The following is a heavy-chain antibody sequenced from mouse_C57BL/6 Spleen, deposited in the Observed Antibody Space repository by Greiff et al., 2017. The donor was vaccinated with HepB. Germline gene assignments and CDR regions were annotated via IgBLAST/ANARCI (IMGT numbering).Heavy chain of an antibody. J-gene: IGHJ4*01. D-gene: IGHD2-3*01. CDR1: GYTFTSYW. Sequence: VQLQQPGAELVRPGSSVKLSCKASGYTFTSYWMHWVKQRPIQGLEWIGNIDPSDSETHYNQKFKDKATLTVDKSSSTAYMQLSSLTSEDSAVYYCARWKGYYPYAMDYWGQGTSVTVSS. V-gene: IGHV1-52*01. CDR3: ARWKGYYPYAMDY. CDR2: IDPSDSET.